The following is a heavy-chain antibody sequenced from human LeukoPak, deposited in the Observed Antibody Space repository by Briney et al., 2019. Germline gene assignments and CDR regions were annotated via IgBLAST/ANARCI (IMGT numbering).Heavy chain of an antibody. CDR3: ARGPYSSSAEDYYYYYMDV. CDR2: IYYSGST. CDR1: GGSISSSSYY. D-gene: IGHD6-6*01. J-gene: IGHJ6*03. Sequence: SETLSLTCTVSGGSISSSSYYWGWIRQPPGKGLEWIGSIYYSGSTYYNPSLKSRVTISVDTSKNQFSLKLSSVTAADTAVYYCARGPYSSSAEDYYYYYMDVWSKGTTVTVSS. V-gene: IGHV4-39*07.